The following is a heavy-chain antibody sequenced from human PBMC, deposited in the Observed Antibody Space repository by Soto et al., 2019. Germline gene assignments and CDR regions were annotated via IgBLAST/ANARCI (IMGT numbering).Heavy chain of an antibody. CDR1: GFTFSDHY. CDR3: ASYSSSSIYFQH. J-gene: IGHJ1*01. Sequence: GGSLRLSCAASGFTFSDHYMDWVRQAPGKGLEWVGRTRNKANSYTTEYAASVKGRFTISRDDSKNSLYLQMNSRKTEDTAVYYCASYSSSSIYFQHWGQGTLVTVSS. D-gene: IGHD6-6*01. V-gene: IGHV3-72*01. CDR2: TRNKANSYTT.